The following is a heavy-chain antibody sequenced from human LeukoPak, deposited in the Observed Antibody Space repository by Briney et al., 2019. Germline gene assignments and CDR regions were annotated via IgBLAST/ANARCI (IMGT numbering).Heavy chain of an antibody. V-gene: IGHV3-7*01. CDR3: AREDGYCSGGNCYSYFDS. D-gene: IGHD2-15*01. Sequence: PGGSLRLSCAASGFTFSSYSMNWVRQAPGKGLEWVAYIKKTGSETYYVDSVKGRFTITRDNTRSSLFLQMYSLRAEDTAVYFCAREDGYCSGGNCYSYFDSWGQGTLVTVSS. CDR1: GFTFSSYS. J-gene: IGHJ4*02. CDR2: IKKTGSET.